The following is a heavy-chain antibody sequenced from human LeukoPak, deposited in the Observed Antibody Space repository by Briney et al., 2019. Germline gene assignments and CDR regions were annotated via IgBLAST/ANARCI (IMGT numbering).Heavy chain of an antibody. J-gene: IGHJ4*02. CDR2: INPSGGST. V-gene: IGHV1-46*01. D-gene: IGHD2-15*01. CDR3: ARDFTTSDCSGGSCYSGYYFDY. Sequence: ASVKVSCKASGYTFTSYYMHWVPQAPGQGLEWMGIINPSGGSTSYAQKFQGRVTMTRDTSTSTVYMELSSLRSEDTAVYYCARDFTTSDCSGGSCYSGYYFDYWGQGTLVTVSS. CDR1: GYTFTSYY.